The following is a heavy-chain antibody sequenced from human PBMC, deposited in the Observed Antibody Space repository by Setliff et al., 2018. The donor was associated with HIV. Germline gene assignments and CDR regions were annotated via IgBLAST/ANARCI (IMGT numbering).Heavy chain of an antibody. D-gene: IGHD6-13*01. V-gene: IGHV4-30-4*01. Sequence: SETLSLTCTVSGDSINSGDYYWSWIRQPPGKGLEWIGYIYHSGSTHYNPSLNSRVAFSVDTSKNQFSLKLYSVTVADTAFYYCARADSSSWFFATFDIWGQGTMVTGS. CDR1: GDSINSGDYY. CDR2: IYHSGST. J-gene: IGHJ3*02. CDR3: ARADSSSWFFATFDI.